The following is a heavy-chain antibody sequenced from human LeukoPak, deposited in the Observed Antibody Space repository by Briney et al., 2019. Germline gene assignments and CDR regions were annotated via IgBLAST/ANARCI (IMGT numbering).Heavy chain of an antibody. CDR2: INANSGGT. Sequence: ASVKVSCKSSGNSFTDYYIHWMRQAPGQGLEWMGCINANSGGTKHAQNFQGRVTMTRDTSIATAYMELSGLRSDDTAIYYCATGGLTTFGVGEHWGQGALITVSS. V-gene: IGHV1-2*02. CDR3: ATGGLTTFGVGEH. J-gene: IGHJ1*01. D-gene: IGHD3-3*01. CDR1: GNSFTDYY.